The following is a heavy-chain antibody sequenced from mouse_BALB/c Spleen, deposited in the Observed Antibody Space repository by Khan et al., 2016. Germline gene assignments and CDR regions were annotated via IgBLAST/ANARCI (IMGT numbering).Heavy chain of an antibody. CDR1: GYTFTSYL. V-gene: IGHV1-4*01. CDR2: NNPSTGYK. J-gene: IGHJ2*01. Sequence: QVQLKQSGAELAKPGASVKMSCKPSGYTFTSYLMHRVKQRLRQGLEWIGYNNPSTGYKEHNQKPKDNASLTADKPSSPAHMRLRSLTSEDSAVYYCGRSGTGTWGDYWGQGTTLTVSS. CDR3: GRSGTGTWGDY. D-gene: IGHD4-1*01.